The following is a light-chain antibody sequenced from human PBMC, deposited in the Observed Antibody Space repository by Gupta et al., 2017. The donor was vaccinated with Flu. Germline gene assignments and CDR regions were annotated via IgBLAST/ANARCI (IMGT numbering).Light chain of an antibody. Sequence: TVTISCSGSSSNIGSNFVCWYKQVPGTAPDLLIYKNDQRPSGVPDRFSGSKSGTSASLAIGGLLSEDEGDYYCATWDDILSCWTFGGGTRLTVI. CDR1: SSNIGSNF. J-gene: IGLJ3*02. V-gene: IGLV1-47*01. CDR2: KND. CDR3: ATWDDILSCWT.